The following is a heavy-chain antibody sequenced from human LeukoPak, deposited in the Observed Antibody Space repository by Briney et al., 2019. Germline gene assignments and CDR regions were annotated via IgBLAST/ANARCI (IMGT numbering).Heavy chain of an antibody. CDR1: GDSINSLDL. J-gene: IGHJ4*02. V-gene: IGHV4-4*02. Sequence: SGSLSLTCTVSGDSINSLDLWSWVRQPPGKGLEWIGEMYLSGTTHSNPSVKSRVTISIDKSKNQFFLNLSSVTAADTAVYYCARDPHSTGIGLGDYWGQGTLVTVSS. CDR3: ARDPHSTGIGLGDY. D-gene: IGHD2/OR15-2a*01. CDR2: MYLSGTT.